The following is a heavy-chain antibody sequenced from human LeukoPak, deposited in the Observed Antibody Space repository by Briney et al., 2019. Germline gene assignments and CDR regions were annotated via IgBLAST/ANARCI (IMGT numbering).Heavy chain of an antibody. CDR1: GFTFSSYN. D-gene: IGHD6-19*01. V-gene: IGHV3-21*01. J-gene: IGHJ6*03. Sequence: PAGSLRLSCAASGFTFSSYNMNWVRQAPGKGLEWVASISSSSSYISYAYSMKRGFTFSRDYVKNSLFLHMYSLRADDTAVYYFARDYDNSGWLDYYMDVWGKGNTVTMSS. CDR3: ARDYDNSGWLDYYMDV. CDR2: ISSSSSYI.